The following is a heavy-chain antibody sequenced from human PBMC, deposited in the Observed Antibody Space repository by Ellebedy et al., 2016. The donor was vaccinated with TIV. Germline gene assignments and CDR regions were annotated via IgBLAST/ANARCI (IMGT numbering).Heavy chain of an antibody. Sequence: GGSLRLXXAASGFTFSSYWMHWVRQAPGKGLVWVSRINSDGSSTSYADSVKGRFTISRDNAKNTLYLQMNSLRAEDTAVYYCARPRTDSSGYYYPHDAFDIWGQGTMVTVSS. D-gene: IGHD3-22*01. CDR1: GFTFSSYW. J-gene: IGHJ3*02. CDR2: INSDGSST. CDR3: ARPRTDSSGYYYPHDAFDI. V-gene: IGHV3-74*01.